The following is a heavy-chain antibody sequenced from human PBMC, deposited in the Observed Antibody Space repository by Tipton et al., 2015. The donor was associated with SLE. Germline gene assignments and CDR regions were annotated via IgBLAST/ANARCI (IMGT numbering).Heavy chain of an antibody. D-gene: IGHD5-18*01. CDR2: INHSGST. V-gene: IGHV4-34*01. Sequence: TLSLTCAVYGGSFSGYYWSWIRQPPGKGLEWIGEINHSGSTYYNPSLKSRVTISVDTSKNQFSLKLSSVTAADTAVYYCARQEQLWDAFDIWGQGTMVTVSS. CDR1: GGSFSGYY. J-gene: IGHJ3*02. CDR3: ARQEQLWDAFDI.